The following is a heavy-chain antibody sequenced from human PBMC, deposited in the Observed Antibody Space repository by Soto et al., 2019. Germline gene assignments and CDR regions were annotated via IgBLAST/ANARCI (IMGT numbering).Heavy chain of an antibody. CDR3: TPPGPP. V-gene: IGHV3-15*07. Sequence: EVQLVESGGGLVKPGGSLRLSCAASGFTFSDAWMNWVRQAPGKGLEWVGHVKTKADGGTTDYAAFVNGRFTISRDDSKNPLFPHRTTLKPGNTAIFFCTPPGPPWGKETLVPVPP. CDR2: VKTKADGGTT. CDR1: GFTFSDAW. J-gene: IGHJ5*02.